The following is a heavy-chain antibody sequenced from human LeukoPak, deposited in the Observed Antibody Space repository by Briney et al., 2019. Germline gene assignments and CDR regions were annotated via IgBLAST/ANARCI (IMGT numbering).Heavy chain of an antibody. V-gene: IGHV4-34*01. J-gene: IGHJ3*02. CDR1: GGSFSGYY. CDR2: INHSGST. Sequence: KPSETLSLTCAVYGGSFSGYYWSWIRQPPGKGLEWIGEINHSGSTNYNPSLKSRVTISVDTSKNQFSLKLSSVTAADTAVYYCARAYRRITMIVVVSDAFDIWGQGTMVTVSS. D-gene: IGHD3-22*01. CDR3: ARAYRRITMIVVVSDAFDI.